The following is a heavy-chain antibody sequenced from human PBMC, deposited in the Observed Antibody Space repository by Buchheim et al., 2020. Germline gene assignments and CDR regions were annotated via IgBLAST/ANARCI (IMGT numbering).Heavy chain of an antibody. CDR1: GGSITSSSYF. V-gene: IGHV4-39*07. Sequence: QLQLQESGPGLVKPSETLSLTCTVSGGSITSSSYFWGWIRQPPGKGLQWIGSIYHSGTTYYNPSLKSRVTISVDTSNNQFSLKLNSVTAADTAFYYCARDQGIAKCPDHWGQGIL. CDR2: IYHSGTT. J-gene: IGHJ4*02. CDR3: ARDQGIAKCPDH. D-gene: IGHD6-13*01.